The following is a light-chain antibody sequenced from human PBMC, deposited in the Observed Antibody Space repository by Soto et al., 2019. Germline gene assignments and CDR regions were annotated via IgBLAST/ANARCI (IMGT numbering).Light chain of an antibody. CDR1: PSVRGSY. CDR2: EAS. CDR3: QQYGASRS. Sequence: IELTQSPGTLSLSPGERATLSCRASPSVRGSYIAWYQQRPGQAPRLLIFEASTRAPGIPVRFSGSETETDFTLTISRLEPEDFAVYYCQQYGASRSFGQGTKVEI. J-gene: IGKJ1*01. V-gene: IGKV3-20*01.